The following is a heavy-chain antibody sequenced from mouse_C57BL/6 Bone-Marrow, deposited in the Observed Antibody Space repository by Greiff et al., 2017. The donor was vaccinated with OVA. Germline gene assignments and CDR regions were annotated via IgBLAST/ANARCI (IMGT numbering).Heavy chain of an antibody. Sequence: VQLQESGAELVRPGTSVKVSCKASGYAFTNYLIEWVKQRPGQGLEWIGVINPGSGGTNYNEKFKGKATLTADKSSSTAYMQLSSLTSEDSAVYFCAREDYGNHAGYAMDYWGQGTSVTVSS. J-gene: IGHJ4*01. V-gene: IGHV1-54*01. D-gene: IGHD2-1*01. CDR3: AREDYGNHAGYAMDY. CDR1: GYAFTNYL. CDR2: INPGSGGT.